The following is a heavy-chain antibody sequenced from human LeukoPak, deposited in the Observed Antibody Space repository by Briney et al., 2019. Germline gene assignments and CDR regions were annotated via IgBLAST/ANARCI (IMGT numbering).Heavy chain of an antibody. CDR3: ARDGVPRGTADAFDI. CDR2: IYTSGST. D-gene: IGHD3-10*01. Sequence: SQTLSLTCTVSGGSISSGSYYWSWIRQPAGKGLEWIGRIYTSGSTNYNPSLKSRVTISVDTSKNQFSLKLSSVTAADTAVYYCARDGVPRGTADAFDIWGQGTMVTVSS. V-gene: IGHV4-61*02. J-gene: IGHJ3*02. CDR1: GGSISSGSYY.